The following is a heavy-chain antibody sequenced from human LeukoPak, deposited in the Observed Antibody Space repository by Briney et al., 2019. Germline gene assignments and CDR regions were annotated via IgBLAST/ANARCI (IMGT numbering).Heavy chain of an antibody. CDR3: ARARVPGSYSPKGPFDY. Sequence: SETLSLTCTVSGGSISSSNYYWGWIRQPPGKGLEWIGSMYYSGSIFYNPSLKSRVTISINTSKNQFSLKVSSVTAADTAVYYCARARVPGSYSPKGPFDYWGQGTLVAVSS. CDR2: MYYSGSI. CDR1: GGSISSSNYY. J-gene: IGHJ4*02. D-gene: IGHD3-10*01. V-gene: IGHV4-39*07.